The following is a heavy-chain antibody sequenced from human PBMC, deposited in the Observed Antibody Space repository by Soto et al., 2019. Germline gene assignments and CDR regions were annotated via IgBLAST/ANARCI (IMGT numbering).Heavy chain of an antibody. V-gene: IGHV4-59*13. CDR2: FYYSGGT. J-gene: IGHJ5*02. Sequence: SETLSLTCTVSGGSMSGYYWSWMRQPPGEGLEWIGHFYYSGGTNYNPSLRGRVTISADMSKNQFSLSLRSMTAADTAVYYCARMPLETNANPGWFDPWGQGALVTVSS. CDR3: ARMPLETNANPGWFDP. D-gene: IGHD1-1*01. CDR1: GGSMSGYY.